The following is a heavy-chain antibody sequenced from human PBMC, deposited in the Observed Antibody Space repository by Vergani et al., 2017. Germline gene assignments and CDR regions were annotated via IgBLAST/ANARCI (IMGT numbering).Heavy chain of an antibody. J-gene: IGHJ3*02. Sequence: QLQLQESGPRLVKPSETLSLTCSLSGRSISNNNYYWGWIRQPPGKGLEWIGSIYDSRNNNYSPSLKSRVSISVDTSKNQFSPNLTSVTAADTAVYYCARHLRQLARNDVFDIWGHGTLVTVSS. CDR1: GRSISNNNYY. CDR3: ARHLRQLARNDVFDI. V-gene: IGHV4-39*01. CDR2: IYDSRNN. D-gene: IGHD6-6*01.